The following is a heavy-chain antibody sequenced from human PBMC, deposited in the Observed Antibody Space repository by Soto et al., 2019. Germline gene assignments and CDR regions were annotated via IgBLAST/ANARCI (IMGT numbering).Heavy chain of an antibody. CDR2: ISGSGGST. D-gene: IGHD6-6*01. CDR3: AKDRSHSSSSPWYFDY. CDR1: GFTFSSYA. J-gene: IGHJ4*02. V-gene: IGHV3-23*01. Sequence: GGSLRLSCAASGFTFSSYAMSWVRQAPGKGLEWVSAISGSGGSTYYADSVKGRFTISRDNSKNTLYLQMNSLRAEDTAVYYCAKDRSHSSSSPWYFDYWGQGTLVTVSS.